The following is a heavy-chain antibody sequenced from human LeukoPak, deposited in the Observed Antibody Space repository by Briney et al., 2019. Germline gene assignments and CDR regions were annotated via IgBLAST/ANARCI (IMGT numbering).Heavy chain of an antibody. D-gene: IGHD3-22*01. V-gene: IGHV1-18*01. CDR1: GYTFTGYG. CDR3: ARDRRVRGYYDTSGYSCDY. Sequence: ASVKVSCKASGYTFTGYGITWVRQAPGQGLEWMGWISVYNDNTNYAQKFQGRVTMTTDTYTGTAYMELTSLRSDDTAVYYCARDRRVRGYYDTSGYSCDYWGQGILVTVSS. CDR2: ISVYNDNT. J-gene: IGHJ4*02.